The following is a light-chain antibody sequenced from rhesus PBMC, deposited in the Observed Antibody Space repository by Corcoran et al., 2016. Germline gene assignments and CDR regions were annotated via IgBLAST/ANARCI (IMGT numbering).Light chain of an antibody. J-gene: IGKJ3*01. CDR1: QGISTY. CDR3: KQYKNYPLT. Sequence: DIQMTQSPSSLSASVGDPVTITFLASQGISTYLNWFQQKPGKSPKLLIFSATTLQSGVPSRFRGSRFGTDFTRTISSLQPEDFATYYCKQYKNYPLTFGPGTKLDIK. CDR2: SAT. V-gene: IGKV1-28*02.